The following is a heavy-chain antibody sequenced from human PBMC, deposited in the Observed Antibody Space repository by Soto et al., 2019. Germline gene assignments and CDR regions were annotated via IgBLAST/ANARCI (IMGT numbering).Heavy chain of an antibody. CDR3: ARDSGAIVVVPAAPDYYYYGTDV. Sequence: ASVKGSCKASGYTLTSYGISWGRQAPGQGLEWMGWISAYNGNTNYAQKLQGRVTMTTDTSTSTAYMELRSLRSDDTAVYYCARDSGAIVVVPAAPDYYYYGTDVWGQGTTVTVSS. D-gene: IGHD2-2*01. V-gene: IGHV1-18*01. CDR1: GYTLTSYG. CDR2: ISAYNGNT. J-gene: IGHJ6*02.